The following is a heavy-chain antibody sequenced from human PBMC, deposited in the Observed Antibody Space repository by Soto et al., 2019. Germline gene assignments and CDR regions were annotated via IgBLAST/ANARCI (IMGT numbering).Heavy chain of an antibody. J-gene: IGHJ4*02. CDR2: VYHSGST. Sequence: SETLSLTCGVSGQSIRSGSYWGWIRQPPGKGLQWIGSVYHSGSTHYNPSLRSRVTISVDTSKNYFSLRLTSVTAADTAIYYCARNRTGALFDYWGQGAPVTSPQ. CDR3: ARNRTGALFDY. D-gene: IGHD1-26*01. CDR1: GQSIRSGSY. V-gene: IGHV4-38-2*01.